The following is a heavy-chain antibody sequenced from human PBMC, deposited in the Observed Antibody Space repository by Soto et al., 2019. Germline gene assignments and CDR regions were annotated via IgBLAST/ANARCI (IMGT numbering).Heavy chain of an antibody. J-gene: IGHJ6*03. CDR3: AKDAEEGAAGSSWGPGYYYYMDV. Sequence: GGSLRLSCAASGFTFSSYAMSWVRQAPGKGLEWVSAISGSGGSTYYADSVKGRFTISRDNSKNTLYLQMNSLRAEDTAVYYCAKDAEEGAAGSSWGPGYYYYMDVWGKGTTVTVSS. CDR2: ISGSGGST. V-gene: IGHV3-23*01. CDR1: GFTFSSYA. D-gene: IGHD6-13*01.